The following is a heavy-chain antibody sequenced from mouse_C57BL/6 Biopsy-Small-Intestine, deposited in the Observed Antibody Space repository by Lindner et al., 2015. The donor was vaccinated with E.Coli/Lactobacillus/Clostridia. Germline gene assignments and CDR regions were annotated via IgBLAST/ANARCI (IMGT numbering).Heavy chain of an antibody. Sequence: KATLTVDQSSSTAYMQLNSLTSDDSAVYYCARHGNYFDFWGQGTTLTVSS. D-gene: IGHD2-1*01. J-gene: IGHJ2*01. CDR3: ARHGNYFDF. V-gene: IGHV1-39*01.